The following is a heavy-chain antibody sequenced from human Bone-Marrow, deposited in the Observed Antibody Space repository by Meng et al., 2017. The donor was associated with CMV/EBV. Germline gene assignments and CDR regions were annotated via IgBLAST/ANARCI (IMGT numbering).Heavy chain of an antibody. J-gene: IGHJ4*02. CDR1: GCSFRTYA. CDR2: VSASGGNT. V-gene: IGHV3-23*01. D-gene: IGHD3-22*01. Sequence: SGCSFRTYAMGWVRQAPGKGLEWLSSVSASGGNTYYADSVKGRFTISRDNAKNTLYLQMNSLRAEDTAIYYCAKVYYDTIGFFNYFDSWGQGALVTVSS. CDR3: AKVYYDTIGFFNYFDS.